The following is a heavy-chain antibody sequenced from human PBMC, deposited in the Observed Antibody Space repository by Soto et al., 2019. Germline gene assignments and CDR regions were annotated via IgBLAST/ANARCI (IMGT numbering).Heavy chain of an antibody. CDR2: INPSGGST. J-gene: IGHJ3*02. V-gene: IGHV1-46*01. D-gene: IGHD2-2*02. CDR3: AGYCSSTSCYTWAFDI. Sequence: ASVKVSFKASGYTFTSYYMHWVRQAPGQGLEWMGIINPSGGSTSYAQKFQGRVTMTRDTSTSTVYMELSSLRSEDTAVYYCAGYCSSTSCYTWAFDIWGQGTMVTVSS. CDR1: GYTFTSYY.